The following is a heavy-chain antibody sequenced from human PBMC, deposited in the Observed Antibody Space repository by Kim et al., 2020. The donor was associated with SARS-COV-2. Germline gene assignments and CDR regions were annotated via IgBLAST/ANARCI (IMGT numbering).Heavy chain of an antibody. D-gene: IGHD3-10*01. CDR3: ARAPYYYGSGFYGLDV. V-gene: IGHV4-59*01. J-gene: IGHJ6*02. CDR2: SYYSWST. CDR1: GGSISSYY. Sequence: SETLSLTCTVSGGSISSYYWYWSRQPPGKGLEWIWYSYYSWSTNYNPSLKSRVTVSVDTSKNQFSLKLSSMTAADTAVYYCARAPYYYGSGFYGLDVWGQGTTVTVSS.